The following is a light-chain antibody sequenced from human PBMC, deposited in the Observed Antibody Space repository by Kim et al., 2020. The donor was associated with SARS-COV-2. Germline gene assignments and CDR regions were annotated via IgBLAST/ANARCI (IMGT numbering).Light chain of an antibody. CDR3: QQLNSYPIT. CDR2: TAS. CDR1: QGISSY. Sequence: GDRVTITCRASQGISSYLAWYQQKPGKAPKLLIYTASTLQSGVTSRFSGSGSGTDFTLTISSLQPEDFATYYCQQLNSYPITFGQGTRLEIK. V-gene: IGKV1-9*01. J-gene: IGKJ5*01.